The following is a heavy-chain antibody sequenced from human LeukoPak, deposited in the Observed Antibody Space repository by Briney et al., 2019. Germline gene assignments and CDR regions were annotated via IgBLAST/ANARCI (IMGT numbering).Heavy chain of an antibody. CDR1: GFTFSSYW. CDR3: ARSRDYYDSSGYYMNY. CDR2: IKQDGSEK. V-gene: IGHV3-7*01. Sequence: GGSLRLSCAASGFTFSSYWMSWVRQAPGKGLEWVANIKQDGSEKYYVDSVKGRFTISRDNAKNSLYLQMNSLRAEDTAVYYCARSRDYYDSSGYYMNYWGQGTLVTVSS. D-gene: IGHD3-22*01. J-gene: IGHJ4*02.